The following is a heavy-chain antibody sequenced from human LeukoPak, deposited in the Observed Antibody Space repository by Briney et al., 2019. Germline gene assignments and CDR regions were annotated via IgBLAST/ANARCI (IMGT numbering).Heavy chain of an antibody. V-gene: IGHV3-21*01. CDR3: ARDSPSENYSNY. Sequence: GGSLRLSCAASGFTFSSYSMNWVRQAPGKGLEWVSSISSTTSYIYYADSVKGRFTISRDNAKNSLYLQMNSLRAEDTAVYYCARDSPSENYSNYWGQETLVTVSS. D-gene: IGHD1-7*01. CDR2: ISSTTSYI. CDR1: GFTFSSYS. J-gene: IGHJ4*02.